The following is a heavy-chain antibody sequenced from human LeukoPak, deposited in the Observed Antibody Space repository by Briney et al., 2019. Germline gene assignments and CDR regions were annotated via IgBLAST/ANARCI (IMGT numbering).Heavy chain of an antibody. Sequence: GGSLRLSCAASRFTFSSYAMSWVRQAPGKGLEWVSAISGSGGSTYYADSVKGRFTISRDNSKNTLYLQMNSLRAEDTAVYYCAKVAVILTGYYGYYFDYWGQGTLVTVSS. V-gene: IGHV3-23*01. CDR2: ISGSGGST. J-gene: IGHJ4*02. CDR3: AKVAVILTGYYGYYFDY. CDR1: RFTFSSYA. D-gene: IGHD3-9*01.